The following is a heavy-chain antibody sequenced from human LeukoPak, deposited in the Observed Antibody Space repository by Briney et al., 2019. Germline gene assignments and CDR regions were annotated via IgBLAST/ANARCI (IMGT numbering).Heavy chain of an antibody. CDR2: INPSGGST. V-gene: IGHV1-46*01. CDR3: ARESGGYGTFDL. CDR1: GYTFTSYY. J-gene: IGHJ2*01. D-gene: IGHD5-12*01. Sequence: ASVKVSCKASGYTFTSYYMHWVRQAPGQGLEWMGIINPSGGSTSYAQKFQGRVTMTRDMSTSTVYMELSSLRSEDTAVYYCARESGGYGTFDLWGRGTLVTVSS.